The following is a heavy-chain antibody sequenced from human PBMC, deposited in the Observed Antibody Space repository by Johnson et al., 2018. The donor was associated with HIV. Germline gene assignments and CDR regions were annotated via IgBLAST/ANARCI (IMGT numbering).Heavy chain of an antibody. CDR3: ARGIGDEYAFDV. D-gene: IGHD2-21*01. J-gene: IGHJ3*01. CDR1: GFTVIGNY. V-gene: IGHV3-11*04. Sequence: QVQLVESGGGLIQPGGSLRLSCAASGFTVIGNYMNWVRQAPGKGLEWVSYISSSGSTIYYADPVKGRFTISRDNAKNSLYLQMNSLRVEDTALYYCARGIGDEYAFDVWGQGTMVTVSS. CDR2: ISSSGSTI.